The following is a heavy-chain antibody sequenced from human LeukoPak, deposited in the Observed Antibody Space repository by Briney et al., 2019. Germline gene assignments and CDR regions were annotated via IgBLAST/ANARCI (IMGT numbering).Heavy chain of an antibody. CDR3: ARYVGMDV. J-gene: IGHJ6*02. CDR1: GFTFSSCW. Sequence: GGSLRLSRAASGFTFSSCWMSWVRQAPGKGLEWVANIKQDGSEKYYVDSVKGRFTISRDNAKNSLYLQMNSLRDEDTAVYYCARYVGMDVWGQGTTVTVS. D-gene: IGHD3-16*01. V-gene: IGHV3-7*04. CDR2: IKQDGSEK.